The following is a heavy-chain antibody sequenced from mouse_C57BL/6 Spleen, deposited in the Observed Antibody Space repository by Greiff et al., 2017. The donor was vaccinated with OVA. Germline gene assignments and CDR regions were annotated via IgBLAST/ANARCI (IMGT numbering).Heavy chain of an antibody. V-gene: IGHV5-17*01. Sequence: EVKLMESGGGLVKPGGSLKLSCAASGFTFSDYGMHWVRQAPEKGLEWVAYISSGSSTIYYADTVKGRFTISRDNAKNTLFLQMTSLRSEDTAMYYCARNIYYYGSSPYYYAMDYWGQGTSVTVSS. CDR1: GFTFSDYG. CDR3: ARNIYYYGSSPYYYAMDY. D-gene: IGHD1-1*01. J-gene: IGHJ4*01. CDR2: ISSGSSTI.